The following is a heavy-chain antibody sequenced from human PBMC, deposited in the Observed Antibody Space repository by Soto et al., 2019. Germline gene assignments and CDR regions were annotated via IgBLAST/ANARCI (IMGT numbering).Heavy chain of an antibody. CDR2: ISGSGGDT. Sequence: GGSLRLSCAASGFTFSTYAMSWVRQAPGKGLEWVSVISGSGGDTYYADSVKGRFTIARDNSKNTMSLQMNSLRAGDRAVFYCAKARGRSTPAVGSYGGKGTRVPVS. J-gene: IGHJ1*01. D-gene: IGHD3-10*01. CDR1: GFTFSTYA. V-gene: IGHV3-23*01. CDR3: AKARGRSTPAVGSY.